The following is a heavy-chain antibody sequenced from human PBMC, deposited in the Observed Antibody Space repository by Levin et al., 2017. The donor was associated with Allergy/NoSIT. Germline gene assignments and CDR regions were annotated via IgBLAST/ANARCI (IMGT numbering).Heavy chain of an antibody. V-gene: IGHV4-59*08. D-gene: IGHD3-22*01. CDR1: GDSINTYF. Sequence: PSETLSLTCSVSGDSINTYFWSWIRQSPGKGLEWIGSISYTGNTNYNPSLKSRVTLSADTSKNQFSLKLTSVTAADTAVYYCARRPYYFDGSGYYKIGDWFDPWGQGTLVTVSS. CDR2: ISYTGNT. J-gene: IGHJ5*02. CDR3: ARRPYYFDGSGYYKIGDWFDP.